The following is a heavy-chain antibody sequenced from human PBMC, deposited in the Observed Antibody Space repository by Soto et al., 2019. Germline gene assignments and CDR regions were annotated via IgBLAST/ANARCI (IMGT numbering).Heavy chain of an antibody. D-gene: IGHD1-20*01. CDR2: VSFDGSNK. J-gene: IGHJ4*02. CDR3: ARDQTGITTTGGGRIDH. CDR1: GFTFSTHA. Sequence: QVQLVESGGGVVQPGRSLRLSCAASGFTFSTHAMPWGRQAPGKGLECVAIVSFDGSNKYYADSVKCRFTISRDNSKNTLYLQMSGLTPEDTAVYYCARDQTGITTTGGGRIDHWGQGTLVTVSS. V-gene: IGHV3-30-3*01.